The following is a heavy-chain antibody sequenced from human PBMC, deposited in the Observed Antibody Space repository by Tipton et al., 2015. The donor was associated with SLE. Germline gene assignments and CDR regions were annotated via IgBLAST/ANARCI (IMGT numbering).Heavy chain of an antibody. CDR3: ARGDSKLSSFDC. CDR1: GGSISSYY. J-gene: IGHJ4*02. D-gene: IGHD6-13*01. CDR2: IYYSGST. Sequence: TLSLTCTVSGGSISSYYWSWIRQPPGKGLEWIGYIYYSGSTNYNPSLKSRVTISVDTSKNQFSLKLSSVTAADTALYYCARGDSKLSSFDCWGQGTLVTVSS. V-gene: IGHV4-59*01.